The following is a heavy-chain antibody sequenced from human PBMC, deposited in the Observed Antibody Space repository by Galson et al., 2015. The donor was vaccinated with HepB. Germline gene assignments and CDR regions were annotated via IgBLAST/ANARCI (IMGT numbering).Heavy chain of an antibody. D-gene: IGHD2-15*01. CDR1: GFTLSAYA. V-gene: IGHV3-30-3*01. CDR3: ARGCSGGSCSVY. J-gene: IGHJ4*02. CDR2: ISYDGTRK. Sequence: SLRLSCAASGFTLSAYAMHWVRQAPGQGLEWAGVISYDGTRKFYADSVKGRFTISRDNSTNTLYLQMNSLRVEDPATYYCARGCSGGSCSVYWGQGTLVTVSS.